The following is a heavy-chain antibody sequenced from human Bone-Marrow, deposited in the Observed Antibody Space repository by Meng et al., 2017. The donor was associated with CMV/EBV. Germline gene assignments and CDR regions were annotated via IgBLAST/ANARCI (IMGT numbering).Heavy chain of an antibody. D-gene: IGHD3-16*01. Sequence: ASVKVFCKASGYTFTGYYMHWVRQAPGQGLEWMGIINPSGGSTSYAQKFQGRVTMTRDTSTSTVYMELSSLRSEDTAVYYCAGGYDHQLYYYYGMDVWGQGTTVTVSS. V-gene: IGHV1-46*01. CDR3: AGGYDHQLYYYYGMDV. CDR2: INPSGGST. CDR1: GYTFTGYY. J-gene: IGHJ6*02.